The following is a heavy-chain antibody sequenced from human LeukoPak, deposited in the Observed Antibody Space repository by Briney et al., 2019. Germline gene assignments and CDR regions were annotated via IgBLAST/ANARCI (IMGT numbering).Heavy chain of an antibody. CDR3: AKHCSGVTCYRGLDY. Sequence: QPGGSLRLSCAASGFTFSDYGMHWVRQAPGKGLEWVALISNDGSGKYYADSVKGRFTISRDNSLNTLSLQMNSLRPEDTAVYTCAKHCSGVTCYRGLDYWGQGTLVTVSS. V-gene: IGHV3-30*18. CDR1: GFTFSDYG. CDR2: ISNDGSGK. D-gene: IGHD2-15*01. J-gene: IGHJ4*02.